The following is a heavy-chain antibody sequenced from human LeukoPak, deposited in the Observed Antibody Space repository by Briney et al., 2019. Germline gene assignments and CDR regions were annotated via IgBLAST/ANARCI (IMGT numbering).Heavy chain of an antibody. CDR2: IKHDGSEY. V-gene: IGHV3-7*01. D-gene: IGHD2-15*01. J-gene: IGHJ4*02. CDR1: GFTFSDYW. Sequence: GGSLRLSCAASGFTFSDYWMSWVRQSPGKGLEWVANIKHDGSEYCYVDSVKGRFTISRDNAQNSLYLQMNSLRAEDTAVYSCARDSLRYCSGDNCYFNYWGQGTLVTVSS. CDR3: ARDSLRYCSGDNCYFNY.